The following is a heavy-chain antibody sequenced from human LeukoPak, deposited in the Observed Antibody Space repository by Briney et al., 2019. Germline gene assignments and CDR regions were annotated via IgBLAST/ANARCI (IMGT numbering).Heavy chain of an antibody. CDR2: IRYDGSNK. D-gene: IGHD5-24*01. CDR3: AKPSRDGYNYPLFDY. J-gene: IGHJ4*02. V-gene: IGHV3-30*02. Sequence: GGSLRLSCAASGFSFSSYGMHWVRQAPGKGLEWVAFIRYDGSNKYYADSVKGRFTISRDNSKNTLYLQMSSLRAEDTAVYYCAKPSRDGYNYPLFDYWGQGTLVTVSS. CDR1: GFSFSSYG.